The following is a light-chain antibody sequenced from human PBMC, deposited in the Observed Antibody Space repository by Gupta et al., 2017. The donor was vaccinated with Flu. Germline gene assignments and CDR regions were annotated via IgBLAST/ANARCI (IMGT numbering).Light chain of an antibody. CDR1: QSLLHSNGYNY. Sequence: DIVMTQSPLSLPVTPGEPASISCSSSQSLLHSNGYNYLDWYLQKPGQSPQLLIYLGSNRASGVPDRFSGSGSGTDFTLKISIVEAEDVGIYFCMQALQTPPWSFGQGTKVEIK. J-gene: IGKJ1*01. V-gene: IGKV2-28*01. CDR3: MQALQTPPWS. CDR2: LGS.